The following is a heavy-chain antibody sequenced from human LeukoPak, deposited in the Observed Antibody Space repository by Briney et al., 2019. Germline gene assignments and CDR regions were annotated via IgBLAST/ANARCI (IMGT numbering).Heavy chain of an antibody. CDR3: ATAMGPLGAFDI. Sequence: ASVKVSCKASGYTLTSYYMHWVRQAPGKGLEWMGGFDPEDGETIYAQKFQGRVTMTEDTSTDTAYMELSSLRSEDTAVYYCATAMGPLGAFDIWGQGTMVTVSS. V-gene: IGHV1-24*01. D-gene: IGHD3-10*01. J-gene: IGHJ3*02. CDR2: FDPEDGET. CDR1: GYTLTSYY.